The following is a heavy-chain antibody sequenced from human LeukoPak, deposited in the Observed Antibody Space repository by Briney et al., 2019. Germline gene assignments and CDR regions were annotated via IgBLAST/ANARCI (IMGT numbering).Heavy chain of an antibody. CDR2: ISGSGGST. CDR1: GFTFSSYA. J-gene: IGHJ4*02. D-gene: IGHD3-9*01. V-gene: IGHV3-23*01. CDR3: ASPTGSYYDILTGYSFSDY. Sequence: GGSLRLSCAASGFTFSSYAMSWVRQAPGKGLEWVSAISGSGGSTYYADSVKGRFTISRDNSKNTLYLQMNSLRAEDTAVYYCASPTGSYYDILTGYSFSDYWGQGTLVTVSS.